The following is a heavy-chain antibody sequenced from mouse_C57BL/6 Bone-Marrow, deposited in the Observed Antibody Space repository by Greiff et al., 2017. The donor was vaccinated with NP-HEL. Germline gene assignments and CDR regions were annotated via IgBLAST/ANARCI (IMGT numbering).Heavy chain of an antibody. Sequence: QVQLQQPGAELVMPGASVKLSCKASGYTFTSYWMHWVKQRPGQGLEWIGEIDPSDSYTNSNQKFKGKSTLTVDKSSSKAYMQLSSLTYEDSADYNCTRTIYYGNYVYTIDYWGQGTSVTVSS. D-gene: IGHD2-1*01. J-gene: IGHJ4*01. CDR2: IDPSDSYT. CDR3: TRTIYYGNYVYTIDY. V-gene: IGHV1-69*01. CDR1: GYTFTSYW.